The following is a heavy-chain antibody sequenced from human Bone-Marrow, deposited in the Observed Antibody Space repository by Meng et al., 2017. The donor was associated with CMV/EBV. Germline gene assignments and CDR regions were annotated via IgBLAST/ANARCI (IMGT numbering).Heavy chain of an antibody. CDR1: T. CDR2: SIPILGIA. Sequence: TISSVRQAHGQGLELRGRSIPILGIANYAQKFQGRVTITADKSTSTAYMELSSLRSEDTAVYYCARGPPAYYYDSSGYYSGNWFDPWGQGTLVTVSS. D-gene: IGHD3-22*01. V-gene: IGHV1-69*02. CDR3: ARGPPAYYYDSSGYYSGNWFDP. J-gene: IGHJ5*02.